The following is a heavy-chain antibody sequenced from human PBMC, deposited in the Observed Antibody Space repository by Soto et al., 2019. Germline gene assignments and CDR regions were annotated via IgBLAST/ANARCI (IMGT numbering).Heavy chain of an antibody. D-gene: IGHD1-7*01. J-gene: IGHJ6*03. V-gene: IGHV3-74*01. CDR2: INSDGSST. CDR1: GFTFSSYW. Sequence: GGSLRLSCAASGFTFSSYWMHWVRQAPGKGLVWVSRINSDGSSTSYADSVKGRFTISRDNAKNTLYLQMNSLRAEDTAVYYCARQFDYDTNWNSYYYYYYYMDVWGKGTTVTVSS. CDR3: ARQFDYDTNWNSYYYYYYYMDV.